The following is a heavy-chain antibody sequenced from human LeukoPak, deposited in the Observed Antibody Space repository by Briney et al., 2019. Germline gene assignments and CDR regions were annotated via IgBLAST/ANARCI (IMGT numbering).Heavy chain of an antibody. Sequence: PGESLKISCKGSGYSFTSYWISWVRQMPGKGLEWMGRIDPSDSYTNYSPSFQGHVTISADKSISTAYLQWSSLKASDTAMYYCAGAGIAVAGNAEYFQPWGQGTLVTVSS. CDR1: GYSFTSYW. D-gene: IGHD6-19*01. V-gene: IGHV5-10-1*01. CDR2: IDPSDSYT. J-gene: IGHJ1*01. CDR3: AGAGIAVAGNAEYFQP.